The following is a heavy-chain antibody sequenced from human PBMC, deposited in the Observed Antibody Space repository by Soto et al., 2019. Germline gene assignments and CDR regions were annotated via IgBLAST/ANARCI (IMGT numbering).Heavy chain of an antibody. V-gene: IGHV3-72*01. CDR2: SRSKDKGYTT. CDR1: GFTLSDHY. CDR3: ARAVPGDVGRDYPTYAMDV. J-gene: IGHJ6*02. D-gene: IGHD7-27*01. Sequence: GGSLRLSCAASGFTLSDHYMDWARQAPGKGLEWVGRSRSKDKGYTTEYAASVKGRFTILRDDSKNSLHLQMDSLKTEDTAVYYCARAVPGDVGRDYPTYAMDVWGQGTTVTVSS.